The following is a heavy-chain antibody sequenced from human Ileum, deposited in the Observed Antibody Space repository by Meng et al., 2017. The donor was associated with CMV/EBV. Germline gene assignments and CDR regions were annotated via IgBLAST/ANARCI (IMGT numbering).Heavy chain of an antibody. D-gene: IGHD5-24*01. V-gene: IGHV7-4-1*02. CDR3: TRGDGAHSAKFDH. CDR2: INTNTGNP. CDR1: GSAFPTYG. Sequence: CKTSGSAFPTYGINWVREAPGQRLEWMGWINTNTGNPVYAQDFTGRFVFSLDTSVSTAYLQISGLRAGDTAVYYCTRGDGAHSAKFDHWGQGTLVTVSS. J-gene: IGHJ4*02.